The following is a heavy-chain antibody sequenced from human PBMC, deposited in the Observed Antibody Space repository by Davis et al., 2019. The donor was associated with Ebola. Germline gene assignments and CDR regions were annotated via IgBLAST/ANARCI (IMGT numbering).Heavy chain of an antibody. J-gene: IGHJ5*02. D-gene: IGHD3-9*01. Sequence: MPSETLSLTCAVYGGSFSGYYWSWIRQPPGKGLEWIGEINHSGSTNYNPSLKSRVTISVDTSKNQFSLKLSSVTAADTAVYYCARVGSYYDILTGYRGNWFDPWGQGTLVTVSS. V-gene: IGHV4-34*01. CDR1: GGSFSGYY. CDR3: ARVGSYYDILTGYRGNWFDP. CDR2: INHSGST.